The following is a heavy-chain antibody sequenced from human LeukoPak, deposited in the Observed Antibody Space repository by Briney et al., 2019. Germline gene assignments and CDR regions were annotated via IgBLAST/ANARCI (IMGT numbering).Heavy chain of an antibody. V-gene: IGHV3-33*08. J-gene: IGHJ4*02. D-gene: IGHD3-22*01. Sequence: GGSLRLSCAASGFTFSDYYMSWIRQAPGKGLEWVAVIWYDGSNKYYADSVKGRFTISRDNSKNTLYLQMNSLRAEDAAVYYCATLYYDSSGYFYWGQGTLVTVSS. CDR1: GFTFSDYY. CDR2: IWYDGSNK. CDR3: ATLYYDSSGYFY.